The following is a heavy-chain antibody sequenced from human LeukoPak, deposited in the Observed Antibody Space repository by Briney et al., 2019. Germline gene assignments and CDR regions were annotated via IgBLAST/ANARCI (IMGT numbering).Heavy chain of an antibody. CDR2: IRSKAYGGTT. D-gene: IGHD3-3*01. CDR1: GFTFGDYA. J-gene: IGHJ4*02. CDR3: TTDLVLGDFWSGYYTYFDY. V-gene: IGHV3-49*04. Sequence: GGSLRLSCTASGFTFGDYAMSWVRQAPGKGLEWVGFIRSKAYGGTTEYAASVKGRFTISRDDSKSIAYLQMNSLKTEDTAVYYCTTDLVLGDFWSGYYTYFDYWGQGTLVTVSS.